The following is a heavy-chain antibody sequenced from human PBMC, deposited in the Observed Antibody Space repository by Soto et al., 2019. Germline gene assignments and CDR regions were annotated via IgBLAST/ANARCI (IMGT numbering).Heavy chain of an antibody. Sequence: QVQLQQWGAGLLKPSETLSLTCAVYGGSFSGYYWSWIRQPPGKGLEWIGEINHSGSTNYNPSLKRRVTISVDPSKNQFSLKLSSVTAADTAVYYCARGFSWGYCSGGSCYFQHWGQGTLVTVSS. V-gene: IGHV4-34*01. CDR1: GGSFSGYY. CDR3: ARGFSWGYCSGGSCYFQH. J-gene: IGHJ1*01. CDR2: INHSGST. D-gene: IGHD2-15*01.